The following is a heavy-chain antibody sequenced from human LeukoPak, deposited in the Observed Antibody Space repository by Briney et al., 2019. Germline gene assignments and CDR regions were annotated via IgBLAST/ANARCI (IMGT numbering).Heavy chain of an antibody. CDR1: GGSISSYY. CDR2: IYYSGST. V-gene: IGHV4-59*12. D-gene: IGHD6-19*01. CDR3: ARETGAGSAFDI. J-gene: IGHJ3*02. Sequence: SETLSLTCTVSGGSISSYYWSWIRQPPGKGLEWIGYIYYSGSTNYNPSLKSRVTISVDTSKNQFSLNLSSVTAADTAVYYCARETGAGSAFDIWGQGTMVTVSS.